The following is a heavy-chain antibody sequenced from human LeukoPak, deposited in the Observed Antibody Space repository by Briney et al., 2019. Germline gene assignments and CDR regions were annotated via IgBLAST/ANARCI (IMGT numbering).Heavy chain of an antibody. CDR1: GFTFSNSA. Sequence: SVKVSCKASGFTFSNSALQWVRQARGQGLEWIGWIIVDSGKTYDAKKFQGRVTTTRDMSTTTAYLELSSLRSEDTAVYYCAALGYAIFGVGDDAFDTWGQGTMVTVSS. D-gene: IGHD3-3*01. J-gene: IGHJ3*02. CDR3: AALGYAIFGVGDDAFDT. CDR2: IIVDSGKT. V-gene: IGHV1-58*01.